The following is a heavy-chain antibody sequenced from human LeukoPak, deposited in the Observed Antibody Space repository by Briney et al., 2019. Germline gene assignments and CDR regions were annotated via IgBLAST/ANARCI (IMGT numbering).Heavy chain of an antibody. V-gene: IGHV1-18*01. CDR1: GYTFTSYG. J-gene: IGHJ4*02. D-gene: IGHD3-3*01. CDR2: ISAYNGNT. CDR3: ARALTIFGVVIMGY. Sequence: ASVKVSCKASGYTFTSYGISWVRQAPGQGLEWMGWISAYNGNTNYARKLQGRVTMTTDTSTSTAYMELRSLRSDDTAVYYCARALTIFGVVIMGYWGQGTLVTVSS.